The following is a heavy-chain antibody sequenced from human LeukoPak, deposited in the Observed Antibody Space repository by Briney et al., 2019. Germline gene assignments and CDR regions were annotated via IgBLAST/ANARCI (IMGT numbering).Heavy chain of an antibody. CDR3: ARGQPGVAAAGNLDY. V-gene: IGHV3-33*08. Sequence: HTGGSLRLSCAASGFTVSSNYMSWVRQAPGKGLEWVAIIWSDGNNKYYADSVEGRFTISRDTSKNTLFLQMNSLRAEDTAVYYCARGQPGVAAAGNLDYWGQGTLVTVSS. D-gene: IGHD6-13*01. CDR1: GFTVSSNY. CDR2: IWSDGNNK. J-gene: IGHJ4*02.